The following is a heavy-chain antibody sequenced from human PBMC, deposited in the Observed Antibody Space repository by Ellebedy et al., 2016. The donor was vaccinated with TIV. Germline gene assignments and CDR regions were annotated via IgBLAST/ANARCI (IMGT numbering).Heavy chain of an antibody. Sequence: GESLKISCAASGFNFRSYWMTWVRQAPGKGLEWVAKIRQEGDEIYYVEYVKGRFAISRANAKNSLFLQMNSLRVEDTAVYYCARRASYGDYAVQVNPWFDPWGQGTLVTVSS. CDR3: ARRASYGDYAVQVNPWFDP. V-gene: IGHV3-7*01. CDR1: GFNFRSYW. D-gene: IGHD4-17*01. CDR2: IRQEGDEI. J-gene: IGHJ5*02.